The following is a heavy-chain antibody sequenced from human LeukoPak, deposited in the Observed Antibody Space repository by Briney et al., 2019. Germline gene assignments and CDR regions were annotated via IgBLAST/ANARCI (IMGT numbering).Heavy chain of an antibody. V-gene: IGHV1-69*05. CDR3: ATARGLNYYDSSGYYSSGSDFDL. CDR1: GGTFSSYA. CDR2: IIPIFGTA. J-gene: IGHJ2*01. Sequence: SVKVSCKASGGTFSSYAISWVRQAPGQGLEWMGGIIPIFGTANYAQNFQGRVTIPTDTTTSTAYMEPRTLRTDDTAVYYCATARGLNYYDSSGYYSSGSDFDLWGRGTLDTVSS. D-gene: IGHD3-22*01.